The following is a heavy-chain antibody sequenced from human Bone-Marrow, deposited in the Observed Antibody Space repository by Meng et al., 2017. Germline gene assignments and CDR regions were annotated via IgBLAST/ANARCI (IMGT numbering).Heavy chain of an antibody. V-gene: IGHV4-34*02. CDR3: ARGRVTTVTTPNWYFDL. CDR2: SNHRGNT. J-gene: IGHJ2*01. CDR1: GAALSDYY. Sequence: QVQLQHRVAGLLKPSETLSLTCAVYGAALSDYYWIGIRQPPGKGLQCIGESNHRGNTIYNPSLKSRVTISEDTSNNRFCLNLSSVAAADTAVYYCARGRVTTVTTPNWYFDLWGRGTLVTVSS. D-gene: IGHD4-17*01.